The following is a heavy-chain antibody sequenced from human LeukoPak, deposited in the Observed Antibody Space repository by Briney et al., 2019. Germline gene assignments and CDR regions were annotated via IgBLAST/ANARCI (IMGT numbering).Heavy chain of an antibody. J-gene: IGHJ4*02. Sequence: GGSLRLSCAASGFTFSSYAMSWVRQAPGKGLEWVSDISGSGGSTYYADSVKGRFTISRDNSKNTLYLQMNSLRAEDTAVYYCAKSSAMVRGAQFDYWGQGTLVTVSS. CDR2: ISGSGGST. CDR1: GFTFSSYA. V-gene: IGHV3-23*01. D-gene: IGHD3-10*01. CDR3: AKSSAMVRGAQFDY.